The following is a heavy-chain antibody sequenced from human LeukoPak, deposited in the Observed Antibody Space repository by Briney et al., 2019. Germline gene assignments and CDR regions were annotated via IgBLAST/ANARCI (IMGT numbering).Heavy chain of an antibody. Sequence: GGSLRLSCAASGFTFRSYSMNWVRQAPGKGLEWVSYISSGTTYYADSVKGRFTISRDNDKNSLYLQMNSLRDEDKAVYYCAREDGSGSYLAYWGQGTLVTVSS. CDR3: AREDGSGSYLAY. J-gene: IGHJ4*02. D-gene: IGHD3-10*01. CDR1: GFTFRSYS. V-gene: IGHV3-48*02. CDR2: ISSGTT.